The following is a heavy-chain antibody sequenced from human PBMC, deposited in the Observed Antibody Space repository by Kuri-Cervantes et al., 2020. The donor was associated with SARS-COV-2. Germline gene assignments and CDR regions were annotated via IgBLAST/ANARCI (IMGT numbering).Heavy chain of an antibody. D-gene: IGHD4-17*01. CDR1: GGSISSSSYY. V-gene: IGHV4-39*01. Sequence: ESLKISWTVSGGSISSSSYYWGWIRQPPGKGLEWIGSIYYSGSTYYNPSLKSRVTISVDTSKNQFSLKLSSVTAADTAVYYCARLPATVTPHYWGQGTLVTVSS. CDR3: ARLPATVTPHY. J-gene: IGHJ4*02. CDR2: IYYSGST.